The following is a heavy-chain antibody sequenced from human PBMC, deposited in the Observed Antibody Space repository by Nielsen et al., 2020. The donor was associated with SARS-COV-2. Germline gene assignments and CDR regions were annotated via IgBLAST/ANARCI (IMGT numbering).Heavy chain of an antibody. Sequence: GVSLKISCEASGFTINKFGMHWVRQAPGKGLEWVTFISYDGSVKYYANSVKGRFTISTDTSKNTLYLQMNSLRVEDTAVYFCARDRYDYVDTYYYFDLWGRGTLVTVSS. D-gene: IGHD4-17*01. J-gene: IGHJ2*01. CDR3: ARDRYDYVDTYYYFDL. V-gene: IGHV3-30*03. CDR2: ISYDGSVK. CDR1: GFTINKFG.